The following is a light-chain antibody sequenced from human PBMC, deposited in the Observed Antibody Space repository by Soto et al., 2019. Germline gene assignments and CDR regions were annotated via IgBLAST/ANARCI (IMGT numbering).Light chain of an antibody. J-gene: IGKJ1*01. Sequence: DIQMTQSPSSLSASVGDRVTITCRASQGIGSDAGWYQQKPGKPPKRLIYATSILQSGIPSRFSGGGSGPEFTLTISNLQPEDFATYYCVQHNIYPRTFGQGTRVEMK. CDR1: QGIGSD. CDR2: ATS. V-gene: IGKV1-17*02. CDR3: VQHNIYPRT.